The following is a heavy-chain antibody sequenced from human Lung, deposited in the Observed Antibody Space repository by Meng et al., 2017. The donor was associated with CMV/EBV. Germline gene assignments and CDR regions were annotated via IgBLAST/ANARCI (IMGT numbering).Heavy chain of an antibody. V-gene: IGHV3-7*01. D-gene: IGHD2-21*01. CDR1: GFTFRTYW. CDR3: ARDRLVKTFYYFYGMDV. CDR2: IKQDGSEK. J-gene: IGHJ6*02. Sequence: GGSXRLXCAASGFTFRTYWMTWVRQVPGKGLEWVANIKQDGSEKYYVASVKGRFTISRDNTKNSVFLQMNSLRAEDTAVYYCARDRLVKTFYYFYGMDVWXQGTTVTVSS.